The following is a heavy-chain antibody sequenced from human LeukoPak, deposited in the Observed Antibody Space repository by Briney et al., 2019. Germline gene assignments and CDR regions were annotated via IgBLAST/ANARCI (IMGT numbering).Heavy chain of an antibody. CDR2: IYYSGNT. CDR1: GGSISTSIYY. V-gene: IGHV4-39*01. D-gene: IGHD3-16*01. J-gene: IGHJ4*02. Sequence: SETLSLTCTVSGGSISTSIYYWGWIRQPPGKGLEWIGTIYYSGNTYFNPSLKSRVTISADTSKNQFSLKLSSVTAADTAIYHCTRHGVGGVPDYWGQGTLVTVPS. CDR3: TRHGVGGVPDY.